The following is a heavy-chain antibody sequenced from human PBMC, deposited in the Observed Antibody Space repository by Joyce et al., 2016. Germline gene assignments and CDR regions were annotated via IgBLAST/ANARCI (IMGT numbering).Heavy chain of an antibody. CDR2: IKEEGSEK. Sequence: EVQLVESGGGLVQPGGSLRLSCAASGFTFTNYWMSWVRQTPGKGLEWVANIKEEGSEKYYVDSVKGRFTFSRDNAKNSLSLQMTSLRADDTAVYYCARVGYYDTSGYFFDYWGQGALVTVSS. J-gene: IGHJ4*02. CDR3: ARVGYYDTSGYFFDY. D-gene: IGHD3-22*01. CDR1: GFTFTNYW. V-gene: IGHV3-7*01.